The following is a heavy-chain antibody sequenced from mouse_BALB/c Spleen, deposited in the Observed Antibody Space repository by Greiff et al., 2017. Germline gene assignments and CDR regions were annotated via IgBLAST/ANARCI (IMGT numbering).Heavy chain of an antibody. V-gene: IGHV1-4*02. CDR2: INPSSGYT. CDR1: GYTFTSYT. Sequence: QVQLQQSAAELARPGASVKMSCKASGYTFTSYTMHWVKQRPGQGLEWIGYINPSSGYTEYNQKFKDKTTLTADKSSSTAYMQLSSLTSEDSAVYYCARGENYRSRGFAYWGQGTLVTVSA. J-gene: IGHJ3*01. D-gene: IGHD2-14*01. CDR3: ARGENYRSRGFAY.